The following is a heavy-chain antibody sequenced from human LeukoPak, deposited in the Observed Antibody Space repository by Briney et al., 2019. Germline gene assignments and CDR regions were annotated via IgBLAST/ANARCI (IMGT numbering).Heavy chain of an antibody. CDR1: GFTFSSYS. CDR3: ARDFEGTYYYGSGSLCD. J-gene: IGHJ4*02. D-gene: IGHD3-10*01. V-gene: IGHV3-21*01. CDR2: ISSSSRYI. Sequence: GGSLRLSCAASGFTFSSYSMNWVRQAPGKGLEWVSSISSSSRYIYYADSVKGRFTISRDNAKNSLYLQMNSLRAEDTAVYYCARDFEGTYYYGSGSLCDWGQGTLVTVSS.